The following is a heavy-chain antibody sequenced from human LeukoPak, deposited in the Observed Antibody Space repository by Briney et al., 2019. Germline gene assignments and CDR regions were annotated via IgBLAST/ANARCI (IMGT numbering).Heavy chain of an antibody. Sequence: GGSLRLSCAASGFTFSSSGMHWVRQAPGKGLEWVALIWYDGINEYYADSVKGRFSISRDDSKNTLYLQMNSLRAEDTAVYYCVRDKGSSWGGKYYFDYWGQGTLVTVSS. V-gene: IGHV3-33*01. J-gene: IGHJ4*02. CDR3: VRDKGSSWGGKYYFDY. D-gene: IGHD6-13*01. CDR1: GFTFSSSG. CDR2: IWYDGINE.